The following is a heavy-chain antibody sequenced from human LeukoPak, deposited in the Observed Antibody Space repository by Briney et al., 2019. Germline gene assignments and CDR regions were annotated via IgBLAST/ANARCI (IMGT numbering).Heavy chain of an antibody. J-gene: IGHJ3*02. V-gene: IGHV4-38-2*02. Sequence: PSETLSLTCTVSGYSISSGYYWGWIRQPPGKGLEWIGSIYHSGSTYHNPSLKSRVTISVDTSKNQFSLKLSSVTAADTAVYYCARGVGMVRGVINSAFDIWGQGTMVTVSS. CDR2: IYHSGST. CDR1: GYSISSGYY. CDR3: ARGVGMVRGVINSAFDI. D-gene: IGHD3-10*01.